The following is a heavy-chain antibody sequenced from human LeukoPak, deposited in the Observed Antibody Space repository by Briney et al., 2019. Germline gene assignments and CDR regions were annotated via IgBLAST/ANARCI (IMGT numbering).Heavy chain of an antibody. D-gene: IGHD3-10*01. CDR1: GGSISSGSYY. CDR3: ARHSGLIRITMVRGAAFDY. Sequence: SETLSLTCTVSGGSISSGSYYWSWIRQPAGKGLEWIGRIYTSGSTNYNPSLKSRVTISVDTSKNQFSLKLSSVTAADTAVYYCARHSGLIRITMVRGAAFDYRGQGTLVTVSS. V-gene: IGHV4-61*02. J-gene: IGHJ4*02. CDR2: IYTSGST.